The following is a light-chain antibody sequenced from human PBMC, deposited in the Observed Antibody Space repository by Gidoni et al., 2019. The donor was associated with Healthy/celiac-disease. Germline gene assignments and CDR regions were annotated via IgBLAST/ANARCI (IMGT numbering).Light chain of an antibody. V-gene: IGLV2-14*03. J-gene: IGLJ3*02. CDR2: DVS. Sequence: QAALTQHASVSGSPGPSITISCTGTSSDVGGYNYVSWYQPPPGKAPKLMIYDVSKRPSGVSNRFSGSKSCNTASLPISGLQAEDEADYYCSSYTSSSTLDWVFGGGTKLPVL. CDR1: SSDVGGYNY. CDR3: SSYTSSSTLDWV.